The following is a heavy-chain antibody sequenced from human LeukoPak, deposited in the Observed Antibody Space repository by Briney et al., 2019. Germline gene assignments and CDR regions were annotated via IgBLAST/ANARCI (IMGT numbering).Heavy chain of an antibody. J-gene: IGHJ4*02. Sequence: SETLSLTCAVYGGSFSGYYWSWIRQPPGKGLEWIGEINHSGSTNYNPSLKSRVTKSVDTSKNQFSLKLSSVTAADTAVYYCARGDAAIQFDYWGQGTLVTVSS. V-gene: IGHV4-34*01. CDR1: GGSFSGYY. CDR3: ARGDAAIQFDY. D-gene: IGHD2-2*01. CDR2: INHSGST.